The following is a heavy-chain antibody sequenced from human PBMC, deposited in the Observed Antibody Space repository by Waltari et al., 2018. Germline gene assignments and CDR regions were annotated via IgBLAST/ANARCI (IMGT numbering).Heavy chain of an antibody. V-gene: IGHV1-46*01. CDR1: GYTFTSYY. Sequence: QVQLVQSGAEVKKPGASVKVSCKASGYTFTSYYMHWVRQAPGQGLEWMGIINPSGGSTSYAQKFQGRVTMTMDTSTSTVYMELSSLRSEDTAVYYCARYRPWDSTRNDAFDIWGQGTMVTVSS. J-gene: IGHJ3*02. D-gene: IGHD3-22*01. CDR2: INPSGGST. CDR3: ARYRPWDSTRNDAFDI.